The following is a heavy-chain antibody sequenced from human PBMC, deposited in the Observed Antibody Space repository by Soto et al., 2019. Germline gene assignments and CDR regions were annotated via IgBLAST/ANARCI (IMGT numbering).Heavy chain of an antibody. CDR2: VSIGGST. Sequence: DVQLLESGGGLVQPEGSLRLSCAASGFTFSSYAMGWVRQGPGKGLEWVAVVSIGGSTHYADSVRGRFTISRDDSKNTLSLQMNSLTAEDTAVYFCAKRPGAGGHFAYWGQGARVTVPS. V-gene: IGHV3-23*01. D-gene: IGHD2-8*02. CDR1: GFTFSSYA. CDR3: AKRPGAGGHFAY. J-gene: IGHJ4*02.